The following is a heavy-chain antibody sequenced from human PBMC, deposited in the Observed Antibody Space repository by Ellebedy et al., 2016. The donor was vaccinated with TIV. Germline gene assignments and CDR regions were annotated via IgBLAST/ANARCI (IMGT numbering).Heavy chain of an antibody. Sequence: GESLKISCGASGFSLSYYWMNWVRQAPGKGLEWVANIKEDGSETYYVDSVKGRFTISRDNAKNSVYLQMNSLRGGDTAVYYCARHRVPGDVWGQGTTVTVSS. CDR1: GFSLSYYW. CDR2: IKEDGSET. V-gene: IGHV3-7*03. J-gene: IGHJ6*02. CDR3: ARHRVPGDV. D-gene: IGHD4/OR15-4a*01.